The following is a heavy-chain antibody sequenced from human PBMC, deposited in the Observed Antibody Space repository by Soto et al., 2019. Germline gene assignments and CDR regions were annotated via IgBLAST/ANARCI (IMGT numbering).Heavy chain of an antibody. D-gene: IGHD6-13*01. CDR1: GGSISSYY. J-gene: IGHJ4*02. CDR2: IYYSGST. Sequence: ASETLSLTCTVSGGSISSYYWSWIRQPPGKGLEWIGYIYYSGSTNYNPSPKSRVTISVDTSKNQFSLKLSSVTAADTAVYYCARHAHREQQLVDYWGQGTLVTVSS. V-gene: IGHV4-59*08. CDR3: ARHAHREQQLVDY.